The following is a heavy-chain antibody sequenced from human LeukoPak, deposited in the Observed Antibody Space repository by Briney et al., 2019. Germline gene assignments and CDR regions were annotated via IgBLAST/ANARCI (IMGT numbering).Heavy chain of an antibody. CDR3: AKDMRRYYYDSSGSNRPYGMDV. J-gene: IGHJ6*02. CDR2: ISGSGGST. CDR1: GFTFSSYA. D-gene: IGHD3-22*01. Sequence: HPGGSLRLSCAASGFTFSSYAMSWVRQAPGKGLEWVSAISGSGGSTYYADSVKGRFTISRDNSKNTLYLQMNSLRAEDTAVYYCAKDMRRYYYDSSGSNRPYGMDVWGQGTTVTVSS. V-gene: IGHV3-23*01.